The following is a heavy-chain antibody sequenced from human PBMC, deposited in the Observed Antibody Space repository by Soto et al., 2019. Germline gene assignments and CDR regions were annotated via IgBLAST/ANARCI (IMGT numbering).Heavy chain of an antibody. CDR3: ARALPVATGGFDP. Sequence: EVQLVETGGGLIQPGGSLRLSCAASGFTVSNTYMTWVRQPPGKGLECVSVIYTAGGTNYADSVKGRFIISRDNSKNTLYLQMTSLSAEDTAVYYCARALPVATGGFDPWGQGTLVTVSS. CDR1: GFTVSNTY. CDR2: IYTAGGT. V-gene: IGHV3-53*02. J-gene: IGHJ5*02. D-gene: IGHD5-12*01.